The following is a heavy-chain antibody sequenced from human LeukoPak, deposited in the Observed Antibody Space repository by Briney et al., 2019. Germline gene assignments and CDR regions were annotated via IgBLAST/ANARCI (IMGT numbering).Heavy chain of an antibody. Sequence: PGGSLRLSCAASGFTFSSYAVSWVRQAPGKGLEWVSGISDSGGETHYAESVKGRFTISRDNSKNTLYLQMNSLRAEDTAVYYCAKDHGSFVAGSWLVMDVWGQGTTVTVSS. J-gene: IGHJ6*02. CDR1: GFTFSSYA. D-gene: IGHD6-19*01. V-gene: IGHV3-23*01. CDR2: ISDSGGET. CDR3: AKDHGSFVAGSWLVMDV.